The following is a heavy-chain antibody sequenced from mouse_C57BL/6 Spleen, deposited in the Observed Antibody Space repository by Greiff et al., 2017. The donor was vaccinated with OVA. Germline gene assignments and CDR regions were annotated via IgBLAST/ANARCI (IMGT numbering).Heavy chain of an antibody. Sequence: VQLQQSGPELVKPGASVKISCKASGYAFSSSWMNWVKQRPGKGLEWIGRIYPGDGDTNYNGKFKGKATLTADKSSSTAYMQLSSLTSEDSAVYFCARGGDFTTVVGYYFDYWGQGTTLTVSS. CDR3: ARGGDFTTVVGYYFDY. CDR1: GYAFSSSW. J-gene: IGHJ2*01. CDR2: IYPGDGDT. D-gene: IGHD1-1*01. V-gene: IGHV1-82*01.